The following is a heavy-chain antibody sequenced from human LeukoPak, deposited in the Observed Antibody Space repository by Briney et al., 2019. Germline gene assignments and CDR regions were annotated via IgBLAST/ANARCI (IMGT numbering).Heavy chain of an antibody. CDR2: TYYSGNS. CDR3: ARRLSSGSYGFDP. V-gene: IGHV4-39*01. J-gene: IGHJ5*02. Sequence: SETLSLTCIVSGGSISSSSHYWDWIRQPPGKGLEWIGSTYYSGNSDYNPSLRSRVTISVDTSKNQFSLKLSSVTAADTAVYYCARRLSSGSYGFDPWGQGTLVTVSS. CDR1: GGSISSSSHY. D-gene: IGHD3-10*02.